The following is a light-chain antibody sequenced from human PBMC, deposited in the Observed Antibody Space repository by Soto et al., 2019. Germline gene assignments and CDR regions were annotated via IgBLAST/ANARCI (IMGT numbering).Light chain of an antibody. Sequence: EIVLTQSPATLSFSPGERATLSCRASQSVGRYLAWYQQKPCQAPRLLIYDASNRATGIPARFSGSVSGTDFPLTIGSLEPEDFAVYYCQQRSNWPLTFGGGTKVEIK. CDR2: DAS. V-gene: IGKV3-11*01. CDR3: QQRSNWPLT. CDR1: QSVGRY. J-gene: IGKJ4*01.